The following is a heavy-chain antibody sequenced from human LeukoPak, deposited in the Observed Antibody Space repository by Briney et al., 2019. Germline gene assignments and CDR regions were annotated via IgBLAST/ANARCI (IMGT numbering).Heavy chain of an antibody. V-gene: IGHV1-18*01. Sequence: GASVKVSCKASGYIFTNFGISWLRQARGQGLDWMGWISGYNGNTKYVQKFQGRVTMTTDTSTSTAYMELRSLRSDDTAVYYCARDLTHRRNYDNSGYQIVPAFWGQGTLVTVSS. CDR3: ARDLTHRRNYDNSGYQIVPAF. CDR1: GYIFTNFG. J-gene: IGHJ4*02. D-gene: IGHD3-22*01. CDR2: ISGYNGNT.